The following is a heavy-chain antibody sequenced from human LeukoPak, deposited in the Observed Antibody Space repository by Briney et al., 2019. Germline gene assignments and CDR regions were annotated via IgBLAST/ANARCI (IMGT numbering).Heavy chain of an antibody. CDR2: INHSGST. CDR1: GGSFSGYY. CDR3: ARDMGYCSSTSCYSYYYYYYGMDV. D-gene: IGHD2-2*02. V-gene: IGHV4-34*01. J-gene: IGHJ6*02. Sequence: SETLSLTCAVYGGSFSGYYWSWIRQPPGKRLEWIGEINHSGSTNYNPSLKSRVTISVDTSKNQFSLKLSSVTAADTAVYYCARDMGYCSSTSCYSYYYYYYGMDVWGQGTTVTVSS.